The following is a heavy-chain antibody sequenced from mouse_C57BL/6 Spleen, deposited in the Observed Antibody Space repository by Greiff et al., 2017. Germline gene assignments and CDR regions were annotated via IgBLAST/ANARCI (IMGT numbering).Heavy chain of an antibody. CDR2: ILPGSGST. V-gene: IGHV1-9*01. D-gene: IGHD4-1*01. CDR1: GYTFTGYW. J-gene: IGHJ2*01. Sequence: VQLQQSGAELMKPGASVKLSCKATGYTFTGYWIEWVKQRPGHGLEWIGEILPGSGSTNSNEKFKGKATFTADTSSNTAYMQLSSLTTEDSGIYYFARNGTNCNDYWRQVTTLTVSS. CDR3: ARNGTNCNDY.